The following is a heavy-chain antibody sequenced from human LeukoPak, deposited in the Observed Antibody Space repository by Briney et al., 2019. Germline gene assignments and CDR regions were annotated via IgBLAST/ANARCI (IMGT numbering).Heavy chain of an antibody. CDR1: GYTFSGYY. D-gene: IGHD3-16*01. J-gene: IGHJ5*02. CDR2: INPNSGDT. V-gene: IGHV1-2*02. CDR3: ARGGRGSWFDP. Sequence: GASVKVSCKASGYTFSGYYMHWVRQAPGQGLEWMGWINPNSGDTEYLQKFQDRVTMTWDMSISTAYMELSRLRSDDTAVYYCARGGRGSWFDPWGQGTLVTVSS.